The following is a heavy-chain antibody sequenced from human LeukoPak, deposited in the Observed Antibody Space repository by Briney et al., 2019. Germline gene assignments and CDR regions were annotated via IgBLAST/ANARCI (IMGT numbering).Heavy chain of an antibody. D-gene: IGHD6-19*01. CDR1: GGSISSSTW. CDR3: ARDLGYSSGWYGGSYFDY. J-gene: IGHJ4*02. V-gene: IGHV4-4*02. CDR2: IYQTGSP. Sequence: PSETLSLTCAVSGGSISSSTWWSWVRQPPGEGPDWIGAIYQTGSPNYNPPLKSRVTISVHKSKNQLSLKLSSVHAAVTAVYYCARDLGYSSGWYGGSYFDYWGQGTLVTVSS.